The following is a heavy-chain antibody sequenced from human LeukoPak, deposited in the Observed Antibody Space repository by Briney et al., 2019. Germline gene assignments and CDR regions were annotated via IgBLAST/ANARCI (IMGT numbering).Heavy chain of an antibody. D-gene: IGHD2-2*01. J-gene: IGHJ4*02. Sequence: GGSLRLSCSASGFTFSSYAMHWVRQAPGKGLEYVSAISSNGGSTYYADSVKGRFTISRDNSKNTLYLQMSSLRAEDTAVYYCVKRSHIVVVPAATGLDYWGQGTLVTVPS. V-gene: IGHV3-64D*06. CDR3: VKRSHIVVVPAATGLDY. CDR2: ISSNGGST. CDR1: GFTFSSYA.